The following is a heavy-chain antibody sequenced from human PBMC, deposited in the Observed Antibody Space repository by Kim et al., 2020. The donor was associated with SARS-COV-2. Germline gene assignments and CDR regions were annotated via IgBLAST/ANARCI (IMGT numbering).Heavy chain of an antibody. CDR1: GGSISSYY. J-gene: IGHJ6*04. D-gene: IGHD6-19*01. CDR2: IYYSGST. Sequence: SETLSLTCTVSGGSISSYYWSWIRQPPGKGLEWIGYIYYSGSTNYNPSLKSRVTISVDTSKNQFSLKLSSVTAADTAVYYCARQKSIAVAGSTYYYYYGMDVWGKGTTVTVSS. V-gene: IGHV4-59*08. CDR3: ARQKSIAVAGSTYYYYYGMDV.